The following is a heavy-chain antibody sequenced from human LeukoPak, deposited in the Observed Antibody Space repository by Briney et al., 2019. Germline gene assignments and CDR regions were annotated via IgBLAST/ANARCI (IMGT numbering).Heavy chain of an antibody. D-gene: IGHD3-22*01. J-gene: IGHJ4*02. CDR2: IWYDGSDK. Sequence: SGGSLRLSCAASGFTFSNYGMHWVRQAPGKGLEWVAVIWYDGSDKYYADPVKGRLTISRDNSKNTLYLQMNSLRAEDTAVYYCARDSEFDSSGYSPPLQYWGQGTLVTVSS. CDR3: ARDSEFDSSGYSPPLQY. V-gene: IGHV3-33*01. CDR1: GFTFSNYG.